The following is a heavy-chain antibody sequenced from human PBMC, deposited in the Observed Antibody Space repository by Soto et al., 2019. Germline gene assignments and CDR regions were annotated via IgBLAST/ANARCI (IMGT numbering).Heavy chain of an antibody. Sequence: ASVKVSCKVSGYTLTELSMHWVRQAPGKGLEWMGGFDPEDGETIYAQKFQGRVTMTEDTSTDTAYMELSSLRSEDTAVYYCATEQYNPYSSGWKRDFDYWGQGTLVTVSS. CDR3: ATEQYNPYSSGWKRDFDY. J-gene: IGHJ4*02. V-gene: IGHV1-24*01. CDR1: GYTLTELS. CDR2: FDPEDGET. D-gene: IGHD6-19*01.